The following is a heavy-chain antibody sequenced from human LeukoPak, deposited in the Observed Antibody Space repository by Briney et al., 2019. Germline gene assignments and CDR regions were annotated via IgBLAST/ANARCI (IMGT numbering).Heavy chain of an antibody. D-gene: IGHD1-26*01. Sequence: GGSLRLSCAASGFTLRSYTMNWVRQAPGKGLEWVSSIGISSNKIYYADSVKGRFTISRDNSKNSLYLQMNSLRTEDTALYYCAKGTSTYSGSYGIDYWGQGTLVTVSS. V-gene: IGHV3-21*04. CDR2: IGISSNKI. CDR1: GFTLRSYT. J-gene: IGHJ4*02. CDR3: AKGTSTYSGSYGIDY.